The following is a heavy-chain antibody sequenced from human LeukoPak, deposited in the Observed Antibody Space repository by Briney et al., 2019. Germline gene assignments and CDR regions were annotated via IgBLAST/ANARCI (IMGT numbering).Heavy chain of an antibody. CDR2: INWNGGST. CDR3: ARRGLYDSSGYDY. D-gene: IGHD3-22*01. V-gene: IGHV3-20*04. J-gene: IGHJ4*02. Sequence: GGSLRLSCAASGFTFDDYGMSWVRQAPGKGLEWVSGINWNGGSTGYADSVKGRFTISRDNAKNSLYLQISCLRAEDTAIYYCARRGLYDSSGYDYWGQGTLVTVSS. CDR1: GFTFDDYG.